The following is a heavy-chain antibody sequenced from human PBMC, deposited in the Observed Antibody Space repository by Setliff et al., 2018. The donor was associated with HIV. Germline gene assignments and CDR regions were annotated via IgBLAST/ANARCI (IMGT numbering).Heavy chain of an antibody. D-gene: IGHD5-12*01. J-gene: IGHJ6*03. CDR3: ARISVASRYNSDMDV. Sequence: GGSLRLSCAASGFTFSSNWMSWVRQAPGKGLEWVANIKEDGSEKHYVDSVKGRFTISRDTSKNTLFLQINSLRPEDTAVYYCARISVASRYNSDMDVWGKGTTVTVSS. V-gene: IGHV3-7*01. CDR2: IKEDGSEK. CDR1: GFTFSSNW.